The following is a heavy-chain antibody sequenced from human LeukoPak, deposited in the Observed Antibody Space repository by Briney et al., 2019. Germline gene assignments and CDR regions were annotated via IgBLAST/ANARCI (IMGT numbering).Heavy chain of an antibody. D-gene: IGHD3/OR15-3a*01. V-gene: IGHV3-53*01. CDR3: VMVDWGWGSFDI. J-gene: IGHJ3*02. CDR2: IHSGDGRT. Sequence: GGSLRLSCAASGFTVNSKYMSWVRQAPGKGLEWVSVIHSGDGRTKYADSVKGRFTISRDNSRNTIYLQLHSLRDDDTAVYYCVMVDWGWGSFDIWGQGTMVTVSS. CDR1: GFTVNSKY.